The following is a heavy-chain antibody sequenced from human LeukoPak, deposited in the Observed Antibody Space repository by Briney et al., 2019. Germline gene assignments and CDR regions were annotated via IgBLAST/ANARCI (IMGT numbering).Heavy chain of an antibody. CDR1: GDSISSSNWF. D-gene: IGHD4-17*01. CDR2: IYNSGNS. CDR3: ARVRRMTTVPTGFDY. J-gene: IGHJ4*02. V-gene: IGHV4-39*07. Sequence: SETLSLTCTVSGDSISSSNWFWGWIRLPPGKGPEWIGSIYNSGNSYYNPSLKSRVTISVDTSKNQFSLKLSSVTAADTAVYYCARVRRMTTVPTGFDYWGQGTLVTVSS.